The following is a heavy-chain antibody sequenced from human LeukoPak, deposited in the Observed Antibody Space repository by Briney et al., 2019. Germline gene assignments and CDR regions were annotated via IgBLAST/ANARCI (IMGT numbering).Heavy chain of an antibody. CDR3: ARGNSPGDQDAFDI. D-gene: IGHD2-21*01. CDR1: GFTFSSYS. Sequence: GGSLRPSCAASGFTFSSYSMNWVRQAPGKGLEWVSSISSSSSYIYYADSVKGRFTISRDNAKNSQYLQMNSLRAEDTAVYYCARGNSPGDQDAFDIWGQGTMVTVSS. J-gene: IGHJ3*02. V-gene: IGHV3-21*01. CDR2: ISSSSSYI.